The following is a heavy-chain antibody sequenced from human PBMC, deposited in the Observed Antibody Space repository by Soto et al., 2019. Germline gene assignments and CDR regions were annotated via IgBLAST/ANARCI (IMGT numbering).Heavy chain of an antibody. Sequence: GGSLRLSCAASGFTFSDYNMNWVRQAPGKGLEWVSYISSNSGAIYYADSVKGRFTISRDNAENSLFLQMNSLTADDTAVYYCARAVEYSGYEAKYYFDYWGQGTLVTVSS. CDR2: ISSNSGAI. D-gene: IGHD5-12*01. CDR1: GFTFSDYN. CDR3: ARAVEYSGYEAKYYFDY. V-gene: IGHV3-48*01. J-gene: IGHJ4*02.